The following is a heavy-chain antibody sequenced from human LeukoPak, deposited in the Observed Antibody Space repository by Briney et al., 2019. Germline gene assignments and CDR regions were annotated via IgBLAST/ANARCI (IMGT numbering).Heavy chain of an antibody. J-gene: IGHJ4*02. Sequence: ASVKVSCKASGYTFNDYYIHWVRQAPGQGLEWMGIIYPSDGSTSYAESFQGRVTMTRDTSTSTVYMELSSLRSEDTAVYYCAKDKGDGYNGPFDYWGQGTLVTVSS. CDR3: AKDKGDGYNGPFDY. V-gene: IGHV1-46*02. D-gene: IGHD5-24*01. CDR1: GYTFNDYY. CDR2: IYPSDGST.